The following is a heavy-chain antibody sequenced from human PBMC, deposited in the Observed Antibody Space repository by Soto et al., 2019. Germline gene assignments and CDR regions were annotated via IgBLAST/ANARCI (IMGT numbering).Heavy chain of an antibody. V-gene: IGHV3-74*02. D-gene: IGHD5-18*01. CDR3: ARGSRGYSYGYNDY. CDR2: ISSDGSST. CDR1: GFTFSAYW. Sequence: VQLVESGGGVVQPGRSLRLSCAASGFTFSAYWMHWVRQAPGKGLVWVSRISSDGSSTTYADCAEDRFIISRDNAKNTLYLQLNSLRAEDTAVYYCARGSRGYSYGYNDYWGQGTLVSVSS. J-gene: IGHJ4*02.